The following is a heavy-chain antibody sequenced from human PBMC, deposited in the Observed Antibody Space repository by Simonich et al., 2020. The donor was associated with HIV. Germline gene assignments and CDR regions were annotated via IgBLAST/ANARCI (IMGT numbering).Heavy chain of an antibody. CDR3: ARGHYYDSSGLMYFDY. CDR1: GGTFSSHA. D-gene: IGHD3-22*01. V-gene: IGHV1-69*13. Sequence: QVQLVQSGAEVKKPGSSVKVSCKASGGTFSSHAITWVRQAPGQGLEWMGGILPIFGTANYAQKFQGRVTMTADESTSTAYMELSSLRSEDTAVYYCARGHYYDSSGLMYFDYWGQGTLVTVSS. J-gene: IGHJ4*02. CDR2: ILPIFGTA.